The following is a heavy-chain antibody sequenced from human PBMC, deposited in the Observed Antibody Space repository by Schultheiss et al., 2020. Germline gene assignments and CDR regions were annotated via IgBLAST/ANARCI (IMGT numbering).Heavy chain of an antibody. Sequence: GGSLRLSCAASGFTFSSYAMSWVRQAPGKGLEWVSSISSSSSYIYYADSVKGRFTISRDNSKNTLYLQMNSLRAEDTAVYYCARDKGLARREAGNYYYYYGMDVWGQGTTVTVSS. D-gene: IGHD6-6*01. CDR2: ISSSSSYI. J-gene: IGHJ6*02. V-gene: IGHV3-21*01. CDR3: ARDKGLARREAGNYYYYYGMDV. CDR1: GFTFSSYA.